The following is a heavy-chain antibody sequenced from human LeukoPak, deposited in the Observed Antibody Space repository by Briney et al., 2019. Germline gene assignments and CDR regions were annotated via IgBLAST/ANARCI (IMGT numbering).Heavy chain of an antibody. Sequence: RGSLRLSCAASGFKFSSYSMKWVRQAPGKGLEWVSLISSSSSYIYYADSVKGRFTISRDNAKNSLYLQMNSLRAEDTAVYYCARGTMFPYYFDYWGQGSLVTVSS. CDR2: ISSSSSYI. J-gene: IGHJ4*02. CDR1: GFKFSSYS. D-gene: IGHD3-10*02. CDR3: ARGTMFPYYFDY. V-gene: IGHV3-21*01.